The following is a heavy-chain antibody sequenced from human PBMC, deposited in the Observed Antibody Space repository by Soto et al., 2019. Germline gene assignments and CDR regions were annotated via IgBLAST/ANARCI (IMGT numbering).Heavy chain of an antibody. CDR3: AKDDTPLVRGVVYHYYYMDV. V-gene: IGHV3-30*18. CDR2: ISYDGSNK. Sequence: QVQLVESGGGVVQPGRSLRLSCAASGFTFSSYGMHWVRQAPGKGLEWVAVISYDGSNKYYADSVKGRFTISRDNSKNTLYLQMNSLRAEETAVYYSAKDDTPLVRGVVYHYYYMDVRGKGTTVTVFS. J-gene: IGHJ6*03. D-gene: IGHD3-10*01. CDR1: GFTFSSYG.